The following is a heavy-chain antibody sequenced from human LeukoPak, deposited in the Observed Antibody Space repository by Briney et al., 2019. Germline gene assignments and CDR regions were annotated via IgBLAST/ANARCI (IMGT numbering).Heavy chain of an antibody. CDR2: IWYDGSNK. CDR1: GFTFSSYS. D-gene: IGHD5-18*01. Sequence: GGSLRLSCAASGFTFSSYSMNWVRQAPGKGLEWVAVIWYDGSNKYYADSVKGRFTISRDNSKNTLYLQMNSLRAEDTAVYYCARDPRAARGYSYGKEDAFDIWGQGTMVTVSS. CDR3: ARDPRAARGYSYGKEDAFDI. J-gene: IGHJ3*02. V-gene: IGHV3-33*08.